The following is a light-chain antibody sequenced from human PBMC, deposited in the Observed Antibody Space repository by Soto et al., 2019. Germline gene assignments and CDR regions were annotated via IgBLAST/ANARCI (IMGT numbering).Light chain of an antibody. CDR1: QRITKY. Sequence: DIQMTQSPSSLSTSVGDRVTITCRASQRITKYLNWYQQKPGKAPKLLIYGASNLQSGVPSRFSGSGSGTDFTLSISSLQPEDFATYYCQQRYSSPWTFGLGTKVEIK. V-gene: IGKV1-39*01. CDR3: QQRYSSPWT. J-gene: IGKJ1*01. CDR2: GAS.